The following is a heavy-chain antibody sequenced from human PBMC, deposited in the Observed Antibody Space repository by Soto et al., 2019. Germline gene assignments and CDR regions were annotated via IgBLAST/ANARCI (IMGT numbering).Heavy chain of an antibody. CDR2: IWYDGSNK. Sequence: QVPLVESGGGVVQPGRSLRLSCAASGFTFSSYGMHGVRQAPGKGLEWVAVIWYDGSNKYYADSVKGRFTISRDNSKNTLYLQMNSLRAEDTAVYYCARGEGSSRWYYYYGMDVWGQGTTVTVSS. CDR3: ARGEGSSRWYYYYGMDV. J-gene: IGHJ6*02. CDR1: GFTFSSYG. D-gene: IGHD6-13*01. V-gene: IGHV3-33*01.